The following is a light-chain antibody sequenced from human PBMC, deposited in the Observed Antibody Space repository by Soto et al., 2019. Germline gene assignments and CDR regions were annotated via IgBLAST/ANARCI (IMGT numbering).Light chain of an antibody. Sequence: QSALTQPASVSGSPGQSITISCTGTSRDIGFYNYVSWYQQHPGKAPKLMIYEVSKRPSGVPDRFSGSKSGNTASLTVSGLQAEDEADYYCSSYAGGNNLVFGGGTKLTVL. CDR1: SRDIGFYNY. J-gene: IGLJ2*01. CDR3: SSYAGGNNLV. CDR2: EVS. V-gene: IGLV2-8*01.